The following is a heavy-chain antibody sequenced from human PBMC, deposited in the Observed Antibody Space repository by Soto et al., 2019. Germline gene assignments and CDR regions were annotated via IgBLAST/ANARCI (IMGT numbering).Heavy chain of an antibody. CDR2: VDSDGSGT. CDR3: ATVVEH. D-gene: IGHD3-16*02. J-gene: IGHJ4*02. V-gene: IGHV3-74*01. CDR1: GITFSGYW. Sequence: EVQLVESGGGSVQPGGSLRLSCVASGITFSGYWMHWVRQVPGKGLVWVARVDSDGSGTSYADSVKGRFPISRDNAKNTPYLQMTSRRVEDTAVYYCATVVEHWGQGIPVTVSS.